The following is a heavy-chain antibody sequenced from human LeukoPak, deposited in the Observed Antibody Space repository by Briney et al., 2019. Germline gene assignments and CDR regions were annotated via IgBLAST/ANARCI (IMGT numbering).Heavy chain of an antibody. CDR3: ARDLVQQGDWFDP. CDR1: GFTFSSYS. Sequence: GGSLRLSCAASGFTFSSYSMNWVRQAPGKGLEWVSSISSSSYIYYADSVKGRFTISRDNAKNSLYLQMNSLRAEDTAVYYCARDLVQQGDWFDPWGQGTLVTVSS. CDR2: ISSSSYI. J-gene: IGHJ5*02. D-gene: IGHD3-10*01. V-gene: IGHV3-21*01.